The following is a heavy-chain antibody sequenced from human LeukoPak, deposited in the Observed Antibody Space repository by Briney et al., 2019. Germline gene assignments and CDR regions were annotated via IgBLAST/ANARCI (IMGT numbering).Heavy chain of an antibody. CDR3: ARVHPLRSFDY. CDR2: IYYSGST. Sequence: SETLSLTCTVSGGSISSGGYYWSWIRQHPGKCLEWIGYIYYSGSTYYNPSLKSRVTISVDTSKNQFSLKLSSVTAADTAVYYCARVHPLRSFDYWGQGTLVTVSS. J-gene: IGHJ4*02. D-gene: IGHD5-12*01. CDR1: GGSISSGGYY. V-gene: IGHV4-31*03.